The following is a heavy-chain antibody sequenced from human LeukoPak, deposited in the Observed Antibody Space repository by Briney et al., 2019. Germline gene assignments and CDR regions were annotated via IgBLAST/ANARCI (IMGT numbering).Heavy chain of an antibody. V-gene: IGHV4-39*01. Sequence: SETLSLTCTVSGGSINSTRYYWGWIRQPPGKGLEWIGSIYYSGDTHYNPSLRSRVTISVDTSKNQFSLKMSSMTAADTSVYYCATGSMTTRYYYYFYMDVWGKGTTVTVSS. D-gene: IGHD4-11*01. J-gene: IGHJ6*03. CDR1: GGSINSTRYY. CDR2: IYYSGDT. CDR3: ATGSMTTRYYYYFYMDV.